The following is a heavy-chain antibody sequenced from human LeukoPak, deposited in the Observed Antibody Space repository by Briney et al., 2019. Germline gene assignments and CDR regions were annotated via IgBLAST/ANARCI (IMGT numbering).Heavy chain of an antibody. D-gene: IGHD1-7*01. V-gene: IGHV4-59*01. CDR2: IYYSGST. Sequence: GSLRLSCAASGFTFSSYGMHWIRQPPGKGLEWIGNIYYSGSTNYNPSLKSRVTISVDTSKKQFSLKLSSVTAADTAVYYCARGGTTREGFDYWGQGTLVTVSS. CDR1: GFTFSSYG. J-gene: IGHJ4*02. CDR3: ARGGTTREGFDY.